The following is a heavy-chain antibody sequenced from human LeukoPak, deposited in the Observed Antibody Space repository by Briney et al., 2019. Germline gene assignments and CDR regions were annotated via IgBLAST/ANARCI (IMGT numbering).Heavy chain of an antibody. CDR1: GFTFDDYA. CDR3: AKAGGSYSGLNYFDY. J-gene: IGHJ4*02. V-gene: IGHV3-9*01. Sequence: GGSLRLSCAASGFTFDDYAMHWVRQAPGKGLEWVSGISWNSGSIDYADSVKGRFTISRDNAKNSLYLQLNSLRAEDSALYHCAKAGGSYSGLNYFDYWGQGTLVTVSS. D-gene: IGHD1-26*01. CDR2: ISWNSGSI.